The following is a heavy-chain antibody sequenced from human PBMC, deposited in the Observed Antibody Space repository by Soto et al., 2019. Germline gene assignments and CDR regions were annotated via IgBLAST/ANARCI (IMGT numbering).Heavy chain of an antibody. Sequence: SETLSLNCTVSGGSISSYYWSWIRQPPGKGLEWIGYIYYSGSTNYNPSLKSRVTISVDTSKNQFSLKLSSVTAADTAVYYCARSTGVTHPFDPWGQGTLVTVSS. J-gene: IGHJ5*02. D-gene: IGHD3-10*01. CDR2: IYYSGST. CDR1: GGSISSYY. V-gene: IGHV4-59*01. CDR3: ARSTGVTHPFDP.